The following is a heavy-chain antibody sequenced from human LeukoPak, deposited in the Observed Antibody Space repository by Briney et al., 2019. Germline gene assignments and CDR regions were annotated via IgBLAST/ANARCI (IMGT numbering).Heavy chain of an antibody. CDR3: ARDRGYVDN. Sequence: GGSLRLSCAASGFTFSIYSMNSVRQAPGQGLEWLSSITSSSNYIYYADSVKGRFTISRDNVQNSLYLQMNSLRAEDTAMYYCARDRGYVDNWGQGTLVTVSS. CDR2: ITSSSNYI. V-gene: IGHV3-21*01. CDR1: GFTFSIYS. J-gene: IGHJ4*02.